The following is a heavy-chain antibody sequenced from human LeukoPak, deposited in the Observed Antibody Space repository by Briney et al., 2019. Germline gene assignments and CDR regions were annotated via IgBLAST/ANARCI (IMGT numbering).Heavy chain of an antibody. CDR3: ARDILDYGGNSFDY. J-gene: IGHJ4*02. V-gene: IGHV4-4*02. Sequence: SETLSLTCGVSGGSISNTNWWSWVRQPPGQGLEWIGEIYNSGSTIYNPSLKSRVTISVDTSKNQFSLKLTSVTAADTAVYYCARDILDYGGNSFDYWGQGTLVTVSS. CDR1: GGSISNTNW. CDR2: IYNSGST. D-gene: IGHD4-23*01.